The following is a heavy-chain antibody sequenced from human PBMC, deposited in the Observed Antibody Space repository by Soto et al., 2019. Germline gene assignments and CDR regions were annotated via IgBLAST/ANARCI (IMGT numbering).Heavy chain of an antibody. V-gene: IGHV1-18*01. CDR2: ISAYNGNT. J-gene: IGHJ3*02. D-gene: IGHD6-19*01. CDR1: GYTFTSYG. CDR3: ARHQDRLGVAVAGRRDAFDI. Sequence: QVQLVQSGAEVKKPGASVKVSCKASGYTFTSYGISWVRQAPGQGLEWMGWISAYNGNTNYAQKLQGRVTMTTDTSTSTAYMELRSLRSDDTAVYYCARHQDRLGVAVAGRRDAFDIWGQGTMVTVSS.